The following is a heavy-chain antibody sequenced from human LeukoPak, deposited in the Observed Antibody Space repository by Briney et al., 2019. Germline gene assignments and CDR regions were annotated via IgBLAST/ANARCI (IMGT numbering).Heavy chain of an antibody. J-gene: IGHJ4*02. CDR3: AKVSDRDSSGYYWGFEY. D-gene: IGHD3-22*01. Sequence: SETLSLTCNVSGGSLSGYYWSWIRQPPGRGLGCVGYIYFSGSTNYNTSLKSRVTISVDTSRNQFSLKLPSVTAADTDVYYCAKVSDRDSSGYYWGFEYWGQGTLVTVSS. CDR1: GGSLSGYY. V-gene: IGHV4-59*08. CDR2: IYFSGST.